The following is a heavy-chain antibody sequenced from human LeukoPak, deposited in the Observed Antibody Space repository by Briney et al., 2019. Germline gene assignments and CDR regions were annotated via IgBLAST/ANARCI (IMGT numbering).Heavy chain of an antibody. D-gene: IGHD1-26*01. CDR3: ARGYSGSYYGY. CDR2: ISYDGSNK. J-gene: IGHJ4*02. Sequence: PGRSLRLSCAASGFTFSSYAMHWVRQAPGKGLEWVAVISYDGSNKYYADSVKGRFTISRDNAKNSLYLQMNSLRAEDTAVYYCARGYSGSYYGYWGRGTLVTVSS. CDR1: GFTFSSYA. V-gene: IGHV3-30*04.